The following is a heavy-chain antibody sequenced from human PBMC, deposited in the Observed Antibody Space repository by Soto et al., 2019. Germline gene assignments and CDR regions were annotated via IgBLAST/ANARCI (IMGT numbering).Heavy chain of an antibody. CDR1: GFTFSSYN. V-gene: IGHV3-21*01. J-gene: IGHJ6*02. D-gene: IGHD3-10*01. Sequence: EVQLVESGGGLVKPGGSLRLSCAASGFTFSSYNMNWVRQAPGKGLEWVSSISTSSSYIYYVDSVKGRFTISRDNAKNSLYLQMNSLRAEDTAVCYCARGSMGDYYGMDVWGQGTTVTVSS. CDR3: ARGSMGDYYGMDV. CDR2: ISTSSSYI.